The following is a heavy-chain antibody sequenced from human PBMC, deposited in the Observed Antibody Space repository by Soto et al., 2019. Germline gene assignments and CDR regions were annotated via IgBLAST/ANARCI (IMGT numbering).Heavy chain of an antibody. V-gene: IGHV3-9*01. CDR2: ISWNSGSI. Sequence: EVQLVESGGGLVQPGRSLRLSCAASGFTFDDYAMHWVRQAPGKGLEWVSGISWNSGSIGYADSVKGRFTISRDNAKNSLYLQMNSLRAEDTALYHCAKSCRGGDCYRNCYFDLWGRGTLVTVSS. J-gene: IGHJ2*01. CDR1: GFTFDDYA. CDR3: AKSCRGGDCYRNCYFDL. D-gene: IGHD2-21*02.